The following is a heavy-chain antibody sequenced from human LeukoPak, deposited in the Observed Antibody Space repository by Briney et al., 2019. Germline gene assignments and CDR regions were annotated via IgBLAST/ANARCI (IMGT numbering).Heavy chain of an antibody. CDR1: GFTFDDYA. J-gene: IGHJ4*02. D-gene: IGHD5-18*01. V-gene: IGHV3-9*03. CDR3: AKDHGYSYGRGFDY. CDR2: ISWNSGSI. Sequence: GGSLRLYCAASGFTFDDYAMHWVRQAPGKGLEWVSGISWNSGSIGYADSVKGRFTISRDNAKNSLYLQMNSLRAEDMALYYCAKDHGYSYGRGFDYWGQGTLVTVSS.